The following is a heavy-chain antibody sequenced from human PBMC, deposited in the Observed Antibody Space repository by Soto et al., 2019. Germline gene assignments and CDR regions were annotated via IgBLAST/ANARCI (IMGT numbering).Heavy chain of an antibody. CDR3: ARYRREAVAGYTLDN. V-gene: IGHV4-61*08. J-gene: IGHJ4*02. CDR1: GDSVSSGGNY. Sequence: SETLSLTCTVSGDSVSSGGNYWSWIRQPPGEGLEWIAYIHYSGSTNYNPSLKSRVTISEDTSKSQFSLKVNSMTAADTAVYYCARYRREAVAGYTLDNWGQGILVTVSS. D-gene: IGHD6-13*01. CDR2: IHYSGST.